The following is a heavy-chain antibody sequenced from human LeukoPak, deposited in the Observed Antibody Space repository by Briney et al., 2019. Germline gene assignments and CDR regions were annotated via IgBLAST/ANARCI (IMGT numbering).Heavy chain of an antibody. V-gene: IGHV3-48*03. D-gene: IGHD2-15*01. J-gene: IGHJ4*02. CDR3: ARDEYYCSGGSCYSDY. CDR1: GFTFSSYE. Sequence: GGSLTLSCAASGFTFSSYEMNWVRQAPGKGLEWVSYISSSGSTIYYADSVKGRFTISRDNAKNSLYLQMNSLRAEDTAVYYCARDEYYCSGGSCYSDYWGQGTLVTVSS. CDR2: ISSSGSTI.